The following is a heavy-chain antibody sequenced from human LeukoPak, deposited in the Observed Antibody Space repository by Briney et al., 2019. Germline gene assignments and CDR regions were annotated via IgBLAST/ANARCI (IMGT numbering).Heavy chain of an antibody. D-gene: IGHD1-14*01. V-gene: IGHV3-74*01. Sequence: GGSLTLSCAASGFTFSTYWMHWVRQAPGKGLVWVSRINSDGSNTNYADSVKGRFTISRDNAKNTLYLQMDGLRAEDTAVYYCVQEINRGDRRYFDYWGQGTLVTVSS. CDR3: VQEINRGDRRYFDY. J-gene: IGHJ4*02. CDR2: INSDGSNT. CDR1: GFTFSTYW.